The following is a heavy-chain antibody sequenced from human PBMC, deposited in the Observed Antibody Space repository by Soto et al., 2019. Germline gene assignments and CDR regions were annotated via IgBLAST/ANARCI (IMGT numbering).Heavy chain of an antibody. D-gene: IGHD3-22*01. CDR3: ARGRDSSGYYYGFYFDT. CDR1: GGTFSSYG. CDR2: IIPLYGRP. Sequence: SVKVSCKASGGTFSSYGVNWVRQVPGNCLEWMGEIIPLYGRPKYAQKFQGRVTITADESTGIAFMEVSSLTSEDTAVYYCARGRDSSGYYYGFYFDTWGQGTLVTVSS. J-gene: IGHJ4*02. V-gene: IGHV1-69*13.